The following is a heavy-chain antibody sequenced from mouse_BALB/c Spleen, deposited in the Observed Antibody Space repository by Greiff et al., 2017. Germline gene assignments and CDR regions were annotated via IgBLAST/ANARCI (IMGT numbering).Heavy chain of an antibody. CDR2: ISSGGST. D-gene: IGHD2-2*01. Sequence: EVKLMESGGGLVKPGGSLKLSCAASGFTFSSYAMSWVRQTPEKRLEWVASISSGGSTYYPDSVKGRFTISRDNARNILYLQMSSLRSEDTAMYYCARDGYDEGFAYWGQGTLVTVSA. V-gene: IGHV5-6-5*01. CDR3: ARDGYDEGFAY. CDR1: GFTFSSYA. J-gene: IGHJ3*01.